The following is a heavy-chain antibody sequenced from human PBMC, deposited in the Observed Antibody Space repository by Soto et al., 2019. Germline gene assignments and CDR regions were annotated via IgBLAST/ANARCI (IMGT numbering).Heavy chain of an antibody. V-gene: IGHV3-15*07. D-gene: IGHD3-10*01. CDR1: GFTFSNAW. CDR2: IKSKTDGGTT. Sequence: GGSLRLSCAASGFTFSNAWMNWVRQAPGKGLEWVGRIKSKTDGGTTDYAAPVKGRFTISRDDSKNTLYLQMNSLKTEDTAVYYCTTEITMVRGVIYRRPFDYWGQGTLVTVSS. J-gene: IGHJ4*02. CDR3: TTEITMVRGVIYRRPFDY.